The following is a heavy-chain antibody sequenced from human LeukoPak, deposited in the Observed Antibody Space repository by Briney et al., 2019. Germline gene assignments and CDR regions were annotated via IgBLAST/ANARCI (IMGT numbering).Heavy chain of an antibody. J-gene: IGHJ4*02. Sequence: GASVNVSCKASGYTFTSYGISWVRQAPGQGLEWMGWISPYNGNTNYAQNLQGRVTMTTDTSTSTAYMELRSLRSDDTAVYYCARQANWGSLDYWGQGTLVTVSS. CDR1: GYTFTSYG. V-gene: IGHV1-18*01. CDR3: ARQANWGSLDY. CDR2: ISPYNGNT. D-gene: IGHD7-27*01.